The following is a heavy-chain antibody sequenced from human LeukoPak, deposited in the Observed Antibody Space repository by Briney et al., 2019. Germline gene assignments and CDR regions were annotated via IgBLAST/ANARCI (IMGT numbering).Heavy chain of an antibody. J-gene: IGHJ4*02. CDR2: IRSNSGRV. CDR3: AKGTGRYWTFFDY. Sequence: SLRLSCEASGFTFDDYAMHWVRQAPGKGLEWVAGIRSNSGRVDYVASVKGRFTISRDNAKNSLYLQMNSLRPEDTALYYCAKGTGRYWTFFDYWGQGTLVTVSS. CDR1: GFTFDDYA. D-gene: IGHD1-26*01. V-gene: IGHV3-9*01.